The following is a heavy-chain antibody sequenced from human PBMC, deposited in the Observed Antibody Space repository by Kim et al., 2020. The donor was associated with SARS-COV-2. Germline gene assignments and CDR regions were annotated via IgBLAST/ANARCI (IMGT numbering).Heavy chain of an antibody. D-gene: IGHD5-18*01. CDR2: IAWNSGYI. CDR1: GFIFDDYA. Sequence: GGSLRLSCAASGFIFDDYAMYWVRLRPGKGLEWVAGIAWNSGYITYEASVRGRFTISRDDAKNSLFLQMNSLRAEDTALYYCAREGTKYSYYFDSWGQGT. J-gene: IGHJ4*02. V-gene: IGHV3-9*01. CDR3: AREGTKYSYYFDS.